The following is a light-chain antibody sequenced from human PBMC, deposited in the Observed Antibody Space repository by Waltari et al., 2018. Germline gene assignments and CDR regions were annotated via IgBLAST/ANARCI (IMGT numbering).Light chain of an antibody. CDR2: GAS. V-gene: IGKV3-20*01. CDR3: QQYATTPWT. CDR1: QSVYNNY. J-gene: IGKJ1*01. Sequence: EIVLTQSPGTLSLSPGERATLSCRASQSVYNNYLAWYQQKPGQAPGLLIYGASVRDTGIPDRFSGSGSGTDFTLTISRLEAEDFAVYDCQQYATTPWTFGQGTKVDIK.